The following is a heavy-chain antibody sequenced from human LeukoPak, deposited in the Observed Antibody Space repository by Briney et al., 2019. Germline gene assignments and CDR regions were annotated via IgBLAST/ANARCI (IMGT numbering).Heavy chain of an antibody. J-gene: IGHJ4*02. Sequence: GGSLRLSCAASGFTFSSYAMHWVRQAPGKGLEWVAVISYDGSNKYYADSVKGRFTISRDNSKNTLYLQMNSLRAEDTAVYYCAREAQTPYFVGDGLDYWGQGTLVTVSS. CDR2: ISYDGSNK. CDR3: AREAQTPYFVGDGLDY. CDR1: GFTFSSYA. D-gene: IGHD3-16*01. V-gene: IGHV3-30-3*01.